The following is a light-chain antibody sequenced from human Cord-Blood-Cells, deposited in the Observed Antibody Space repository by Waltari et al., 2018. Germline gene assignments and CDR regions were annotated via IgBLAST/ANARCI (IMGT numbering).Light chain of an antibody. Sequence: EIVLTQSPGTLSLSPGERATLSCRASQSVSSSYLAWYQQKPGQAPRPLIYGASSRATGIPDRFSGSGSGTDFTLTSSRLEPEDFAVYYCQQYCSSPRTFGQGTKVEIK. CDR2: GAS. J-gene: IGKJ1*01. CDR3: QQYCSSPRT. CDR1: QSVSSSY. V-gene: IGKV3-20*01.